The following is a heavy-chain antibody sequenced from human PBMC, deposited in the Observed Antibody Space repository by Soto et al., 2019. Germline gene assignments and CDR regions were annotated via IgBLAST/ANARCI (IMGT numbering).Heavy chain of an antibody. CDR2: FDPEDGET. D-gene: IGHD1-26*01. CDR3: ATDKAVGATSEAFDY. V-gene: IGHV1-24*01. CDR1: GYTLTELS. J-gene: IGHJ4*02. Sequence: ASVKVSCKVSGYTLTELSMHWVRQAPGKGLEWMGGFDPEDGETIYAQKFQGRVTMTEDTSTDTAYMELSSLRSEDTAVYYCATDKAVGATSEAFDYWGQGTLVPVSS.